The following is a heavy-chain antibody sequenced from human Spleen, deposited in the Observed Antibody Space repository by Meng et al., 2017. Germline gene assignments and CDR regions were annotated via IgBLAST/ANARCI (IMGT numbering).Heavy chain of an antibody. CDR2: IYYSGST. Sequence: SETLSLTCAVYGGSFSGYYWSWIRQPPGKGLEWIGYIYYSGSTNYNPSLKSRVTISVDTSKNQFSLKLSSVTAADTAVYYCARGPFDPWGQGTLVTVSS. CDR1: GGSFSGYY. V-gene: IGHV4-59*01. J-gene: IGHJ5*02. CDR3: ARGPFDP.